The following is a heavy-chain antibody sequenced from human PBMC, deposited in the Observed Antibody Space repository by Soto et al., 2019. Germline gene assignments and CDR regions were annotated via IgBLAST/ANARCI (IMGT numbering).Heavy chain of an antibody. V-gene: IGHV3-23*01. CDR2: LSGSGDST. CDR3: AKAEYEYVWGSSASWY. Sequence: EVQLLESGGGLVRFGGSLRLSCAATGFTFSNYAMSWVRQAPGKGLEWVSALSGSGDSTYYADSVKGRFTISRDNPKNTLYLQMNSLRAEDTAVYYCAKAEYEYVWGSSASWYRGQGTLVTVSS. J-gene: IGHJ4*02. CDR1: GFTFSNYA. D-gene: IGHD3-16*01.